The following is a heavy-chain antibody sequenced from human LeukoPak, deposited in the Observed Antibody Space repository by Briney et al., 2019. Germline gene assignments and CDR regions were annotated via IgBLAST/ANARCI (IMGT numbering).Heavy chain of an antibody. CDR2: ISAHNGNT. D-gene: IGHD6-19*01. Sequence: ASVKVSCKASGYTFTSYGISWVRQAPGQGLEWMGWISAHNGNTNYAQKLQGRVTMTTDTSTSTAYMELRSLRSDDTAVYYCARLQQWLDGAEYFQHWGQGTLVTVSS. CDR1: GYTFTSYG. J-gene: IGHJ1*01. V-gene: IGHV1-18*01. CDR3: ARLQQWLDGAEYFQH.